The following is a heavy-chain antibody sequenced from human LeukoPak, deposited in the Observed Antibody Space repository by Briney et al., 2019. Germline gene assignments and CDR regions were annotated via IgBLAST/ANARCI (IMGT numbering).Heavy chain of an antibody. D-gene: IGHD5-24*01. V-gene: IGHV3-48*03. CDR3: ASVVEMATISA. J-gene: IGHJ5*02. Sequence: GGSLRLSCAASGFTFSSYEMNWVRQAPGEGLEWVSYISSSGSTIYYADSVKGRFTISRDNAKNSLYLQMNSLRAEDTAVYYCASVVEMATISAWGQGTLVTVSS. CDR2: ISSSGSTI. CDR1: GFTFSSYE.